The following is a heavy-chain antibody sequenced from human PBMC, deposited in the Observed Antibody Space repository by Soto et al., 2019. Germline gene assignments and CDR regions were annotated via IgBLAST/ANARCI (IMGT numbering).Heavy chain of an antibody. V-gene: IGHV3-48*02. CDR1: GFTFSSYS. Sequence: PGESLRLSCAASGFTFSSYSMNWVRQAPGKGLEWVSYISSSSSTIYYADSVKGRFTISRDNAKNSLYLQMNSLRDEDTAVYYCARTANTIFGVVIKSWFDPWGQGTLVTVSS. D-gene: IGHD3-3*01. CDR2: ISSSSSTI. J-gene: IGHJ5*02. CDR3: ARTANTIFGVVIKSWFDP.